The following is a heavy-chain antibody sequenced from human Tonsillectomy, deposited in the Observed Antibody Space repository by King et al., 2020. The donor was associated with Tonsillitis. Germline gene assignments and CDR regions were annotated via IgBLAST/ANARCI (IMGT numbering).Heavy chain of an antibody. D-gene: IGHD6-19*01. CDR1: GFTFSSYG. J-gene: IGHJ4*02. Sequence: VQLVESGGGVVQPGRSLRLSCAASGFTFSSYGMHWVRQAPGKGLEGVAIISYDGSNKYYADSVKGRFTISRDNSKNTLYLQMNSLRAEDTAVYYCAKERYSSGWYPGGWGQGTLVTVSS. CDR3: AKERYSSGWYPGG. CDR2: ISYDGSNK. V-gene: IGHV3-30*18.